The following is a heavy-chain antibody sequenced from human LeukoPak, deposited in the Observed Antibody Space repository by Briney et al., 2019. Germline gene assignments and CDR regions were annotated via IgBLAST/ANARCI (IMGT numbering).Heavy chain of an antibody. CDR3: ARDFGVVRRS. D-gene: IGHD3-3*01. Sequence: KTGGSLRLSCAASGFTFSDYYMSWIRQAPGKGLEWVSYISSSGGTIYYADSVKGRFTISRDDSKNTLFLQMSSLRPEDTAVYYCARDFGVVRRSWGQGTLVSVSS. CDR2: ISSSGGTI. J-gene: IGHJ5*02. CDR1: GFTFSDYY. V-gene: IGHV3-11*04.